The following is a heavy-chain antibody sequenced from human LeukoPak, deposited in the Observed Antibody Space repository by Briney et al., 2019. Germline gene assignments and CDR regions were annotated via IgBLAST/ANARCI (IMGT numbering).Heavy chain of an antibody. CDR2: ISYDGSNK. V-gene: IGHV3-30*03. D-gene: IGHD4-17*01. CDR3: ARALNTELDYGDYDAGDYYYYYGMDV. CDR1: GFTFSSYG. Sequence: GGSLRLSCAASGFTFSSYGMHWVRQAPGKGLEWVAVISYDGSNKYYADSVRGRFTISRDNSKNTLYLQMNSLSAEDTAVYYCARALNTELDYGDYDAGDYYYYYGMDVWAKGPRSPSP. J-gene: IGHJ6*02.